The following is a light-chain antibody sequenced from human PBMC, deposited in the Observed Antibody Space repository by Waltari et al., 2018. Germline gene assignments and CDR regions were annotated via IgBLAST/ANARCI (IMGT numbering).Light chain of an antibody. V-gene: IGLV2-11*01. CDR1: SSDVGGYNY. CDR2: DVN. CDR3: CSYAGSYTFV. J-gene: IGLJ2*01. Sequence: QSALTQPRPVSGSPGQSVTISSTGPSSDVGGYNYVSWYQQHPGKAPKFMIYDVNKRPSGVPDRFSGSKSGNTASLTISGLQAEDEADYYCCSYAGSYTFVFGGGTKLTVL.